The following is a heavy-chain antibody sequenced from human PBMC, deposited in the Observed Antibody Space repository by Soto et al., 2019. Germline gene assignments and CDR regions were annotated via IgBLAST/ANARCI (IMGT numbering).Heavy chain of an antibody. J-gene: IGHJ6*03. CDR2: IYSGGST. D-gene: IGHD3-3*01. Sequence: PGGSLRLSCAASGFTVSSNYMSWVRQAPGKGLEWVSVIYSGGSTYYADSVKGRFTISRDNSKNTLYLQMNSLRAEDTAVYYCAREVITIFGVVTDYYYYMDVRGKGTTVTVSS. CDR3: AREVITIFGVVTDYYYYMDV. CDR1: GFTVSSNY. V-gene: IGHV3-66*01.